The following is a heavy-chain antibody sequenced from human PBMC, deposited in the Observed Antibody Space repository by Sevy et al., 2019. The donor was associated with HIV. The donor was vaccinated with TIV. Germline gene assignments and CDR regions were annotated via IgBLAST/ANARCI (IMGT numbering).Heavy chain of an antibody. CDR2: ISWISRNI. V-gene: IGHV3-9*01. CDR3: AKDINRGCGVVNCYSYYYYCNGLYF. CDR1: GFPFNDHA. D-gene: IGHD2-21*02. J-gene: IGHJ6*02. Sequence: GGSLRLSCAASGFPFNDHAMHWVRQVPGKGLEWVSGISWISRNIGYEDSVKGRFTISRDNARHFVYLEMNSLIPEHTGLYYCAKDINRGCGVVNCYSYYYYCNGLYFWGQGTTVTVSS.